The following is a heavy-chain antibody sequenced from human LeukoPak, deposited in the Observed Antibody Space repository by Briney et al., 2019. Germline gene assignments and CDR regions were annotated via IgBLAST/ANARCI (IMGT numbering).Heavy chain of an antibody. CDR3: AYTRLAMVRGVIPLRFDY. V-gene: IGHV1-2*02. CDR1: GYTFTGYY. J-gene: IGHJ4*02. Sequence: ASVKVSCKASGYTFTGYYMHWVRQAPGQGLEWMGWINPNSGGTNYAQKFQGRVTMTRDTSISTAYMELRSLRSDDTAVYYCAYTRLAMVRGVIPLRFDYWGQGTLVTVSS. CDR2: INPNSGGT. D-gene: IGHD3-10*01.